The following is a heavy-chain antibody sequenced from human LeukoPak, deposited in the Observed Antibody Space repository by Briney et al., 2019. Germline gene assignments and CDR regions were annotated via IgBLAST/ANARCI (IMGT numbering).Heavy chain of an antibody. D-gene: IGHD2-2*01. CDR3: ARQAVPVAKYFQY. CDR1: GYSFTSYW. J-gene: IGHJ1*01. V-gene: IGHV5-51*01. CDR2: IYPGGSDT. Sequence: GESLKISCKGSGYSFTSYWIGWVRQMPGKGLEWMGIIYPGGSDTRYSPSFQGQVTISADKSISTAYLQWSSLKASDTAMYYCARQAVPVAKYFQYWGQGTLVTVSS.